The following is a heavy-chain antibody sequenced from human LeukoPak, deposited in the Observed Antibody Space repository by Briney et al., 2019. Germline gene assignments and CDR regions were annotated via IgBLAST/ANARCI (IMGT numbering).Heavy chain of an antibody. CDR1: GYTFTDYY. V-gene: IGHV1-2*02. CDR2: INPNSGGT. CDR3: ARDEDYDILTGYPSY. J-gene: IGHJ4*02. Sequence: ASVTVSYKASGYTFTDYYMHWVRQAPGQGLGWMGWINPNSGGTNYAQKFQGRVTMARDTSISTAYMELSRLRSDDTAVYYFARDEDYDILTGYPSYWGQGTLVAVSS. D-gene: IGHD3-9*01.